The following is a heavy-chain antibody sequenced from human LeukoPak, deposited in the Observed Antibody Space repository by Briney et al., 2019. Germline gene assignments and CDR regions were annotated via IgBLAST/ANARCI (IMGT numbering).Heavy chain of an antibody. CDR3: ARDQGSSSWFDAFDI. Sequence: PSETLSLTCTVSGGSISSYYWSWIRQPAGKGLEWIGRIYTSGSTNYNPSLKSRVTMSVDTSKNQFSLKLNSVTAADTAVYYCARDQGSSSWFDAFDIWGQGTMVTVSS. V-gene: IGHV4-4*07. D-gene: IGHD6-13*01. CDR1: GGSISSYY. CDR2: IYTSGST. J-gene: IGHJ3*02.